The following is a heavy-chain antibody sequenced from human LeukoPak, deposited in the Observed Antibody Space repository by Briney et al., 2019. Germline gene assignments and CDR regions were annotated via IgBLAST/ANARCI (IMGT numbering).Heavy chain of an antibody. CDR3: ARLGSYHDF. CDR1: GASISNYY. D-gene: IGHD1-26*01. Sequence: PSETLSLTFTVTGASISNYYWSWIRQTPEKGLEWMGHIHSSGGSSYYPSLKSRLTLSIDTSRNQLSLKLPSVTAADTAVYFCARLGSYHDFWGQGALVTVSS. V-gene: IGHV4-4*09. J-gene: IGHJ4*02. CDR2: IHSSGGS.